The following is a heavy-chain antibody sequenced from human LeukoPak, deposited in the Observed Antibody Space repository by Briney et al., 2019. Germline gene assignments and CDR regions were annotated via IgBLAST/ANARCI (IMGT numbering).Heavy chain of an antibody. V-gene: IGHV4-4*07. CDR2: ISASGNT. J-gene: IGHJ4*02. CDR3: ARQGVATASDY. CDR1: GGSISNYY. Sequence: SETLSLTCTVSGGSISNYYWHWIRQPAGKGLEWIGRISASGNTNYNPSLKGRVTMSVDTSMNLFALKLSSVTAADTAVYYCARQGVATASDYWGQGTVVTVSS. D-gene: IGHD2-21*02.